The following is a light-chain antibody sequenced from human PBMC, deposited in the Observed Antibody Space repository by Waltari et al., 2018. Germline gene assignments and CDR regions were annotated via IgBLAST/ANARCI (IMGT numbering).Light chain of an antibody. J-gene: IGLJ1*01. CDR3: QTWDTTTGV. CDR2: QDT. CDR1: KLGDKF. V-gene: IGLV3-1*01. Sequence: SYDLTQPPSVSVSPGQTASITCSGDKLGDKFASWYQHKPGQSPVLVIYQDTKRPSGIPERFSGSNSGNTATLTISGTQAMDEADYYCQTWDTTTGVFGTGTQVTVL.